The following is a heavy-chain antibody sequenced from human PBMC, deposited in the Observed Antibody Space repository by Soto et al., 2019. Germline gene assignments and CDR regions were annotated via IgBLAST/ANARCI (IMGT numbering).Heavy chain of an antibody. D-gene: IGHD3-22*01. V-gene: IGHV3-48*03. CDR3: EASMIVENWFDP. CDR2: ISSSGSTI. J-gene: IGHJ5*02. CDR1: GFTFSSYE. Sequence: GGSLRLFCAASGFTFSSYEMNWVRQAPGKGLEWVSYISSSGSTIYYADSVKGRFTISRDNAKNSLYLQMNSLRAEDTAVYYCEASMIVENWFDPWGQGTLVTVSS.